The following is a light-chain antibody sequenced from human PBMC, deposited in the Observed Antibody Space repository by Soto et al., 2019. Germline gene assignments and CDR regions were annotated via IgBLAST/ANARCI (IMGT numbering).Light chain of an antibody. Sequence: QSALTQPPSASGSPGQAVTISCTGTSSDVGVYNYVSWYQQYPGRAPKLMIYEVTKRPSGVPDRFSGSKSGNTASLTVSGLQAEYEADYYCSSYAASNNFYFVFGGGTKLPVL. CDR1: SSDVGVYNY. J-gene: IGLJ3*02. CDR3: SSYAASNNFYFV. V-gene: IGLV2-8*01. CDR2: EVT.